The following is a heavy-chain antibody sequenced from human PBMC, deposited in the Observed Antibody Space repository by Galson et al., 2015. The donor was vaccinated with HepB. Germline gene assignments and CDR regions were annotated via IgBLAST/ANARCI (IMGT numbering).Heavy chain of an antibody. CDR3: ARDVGVDYYDSSGYYYGDAFDI. Sequence: SVKVSCKASGGTFSSYAISWVRQAPGQGLEWMGGIIPIFGTANYAQKFQGRVTITADESTSTAYMELSSLRSEDTAVYYCARDVGVDYYDSSGYYYGDAFDIWGQGTMVTVSS. J-gene: IGHJ3*02. CDR2: IIPIFGTA. V-gene: IGHV1-69*13. CDR1: GGTFSSYA. D-gene: IGHD3-22*01.